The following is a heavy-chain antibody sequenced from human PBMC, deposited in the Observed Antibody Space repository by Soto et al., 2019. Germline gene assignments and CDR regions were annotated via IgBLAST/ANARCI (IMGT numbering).Heavy chain of an antibody. V-gene: IGHV3-23*01. CDR3: AKDYPTPVPGAVTPFFDY. CDR1: GFTLSIYA. D-gene: IGHD4-17*01. J-gene: IGHJ4*02. Sequence: GGSLRLSCAASGFTLSIYAVSWVRQAPGKGLEWVSALNDVGDTYYADSVKGRFTISRDISKNTLYLTMNSLRAEDTAMYYCAKDYPTPVPGAVTPFFDYWGQGTLVTVSS. CDR2: LNDVGDT.